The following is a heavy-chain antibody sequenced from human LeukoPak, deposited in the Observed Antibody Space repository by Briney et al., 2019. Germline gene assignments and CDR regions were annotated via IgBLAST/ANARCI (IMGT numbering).Heavy chain of an antibody. CDR1: GGSISSSSYY. Sequence: SETLSLTCTVSGGSISSSSYYWGWIRQPPGKGLEWIGTIYHSGSTYYNPSLKSRVTISIDTSTNQFSLKLSSVTAADTAVYYCATEAVVASAIIGWFGPWGQGTLVTVPS. J-gene: IGHJ5*02. V-gene: IGHV4-39*07. CDR2: IYHSGST. CDR3: ATEAVVASAIIGWFGP. D-gene: IGHD5-12*01.